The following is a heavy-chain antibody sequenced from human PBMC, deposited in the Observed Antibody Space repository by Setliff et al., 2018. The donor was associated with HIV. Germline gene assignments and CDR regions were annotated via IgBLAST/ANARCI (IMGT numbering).Heavy chain of an antibody. Sequence: SETLSLTCGVSGYSISSVSYSWGWIRQPPGKGLEWIGYMYSGGNTYYKPSLKSRVTMSVDSSKNQFSLKVNSVTAADTAVYYCARLRSSVADRSYFDHWGQGTLVTVSS. CDR1: GYSISSVSYS. D-gene: IGHD6-19*01. J-gene: IGHJ4*02. CDR3: ARLRSSVADRSYFDH. V-gene: IGHV4-39*01. CDR2: MYSGGNT.